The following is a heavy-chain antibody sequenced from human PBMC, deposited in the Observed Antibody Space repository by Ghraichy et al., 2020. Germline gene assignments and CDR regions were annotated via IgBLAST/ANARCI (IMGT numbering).Heavy chain of an antibody. Sequence: ASVKVSCKASGYTFTGYYMHWERQAPGQGLEWMGWINPNSGGTNYAQKFQGRVTMTRDTSMSTAYMELSRLRSDDTAVYYCARDLAANWFDPWGQVTLGTVSS. CDR3: ARDLAANWFDP. CDR2: INPNSGGT. D-gene: IGHD2-15*01. J-gene: IGHJ5*02. V-gene: IGHV1-2*02. CDR1: GYTFTGYY.